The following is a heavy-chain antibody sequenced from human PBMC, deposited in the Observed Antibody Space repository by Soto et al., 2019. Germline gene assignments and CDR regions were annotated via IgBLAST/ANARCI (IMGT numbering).Heavy chain of an antibody. D-gene: IGHD5-12*01. CDR1: GGSISSSSYY. Sequence: SETLSLTCTVSGGSISSSSYYWGWSRQPPGKGLEWIGSIYYSGSTYYNPSLKSRVTISVDTSKNQFSLKLSSVTAADTAVYYCARATGHVNLVPTIGYWGQGTLVTVSS. CDR3: ARATGHVNLVPTIGY. CDR2: IYYSGST. V-gene: IGHV4-39*01. J-gene: IGHJ4*02.